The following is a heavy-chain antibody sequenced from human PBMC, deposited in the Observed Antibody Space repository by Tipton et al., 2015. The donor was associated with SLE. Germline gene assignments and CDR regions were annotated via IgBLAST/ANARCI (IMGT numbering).Heavy chain of an antibody. CDR2: IYYSGST. D-gene: IGHD5-12*01. CDR1: GGSISSSSYY. CDR3: VRDRGYAHFDY. V-gene: IGHV4-39*07. Sequence: TLSLTCPVSGGSISSSSYYWGWIRQPPGKGLEWIGSIYYSGSTYYNPSLKSRVTISVDRSGNHFSLKLTSVTAADTAVYNCVRDRGYAHFDYWGQGTLVTVSS. J-gene: IGHJ4*02.